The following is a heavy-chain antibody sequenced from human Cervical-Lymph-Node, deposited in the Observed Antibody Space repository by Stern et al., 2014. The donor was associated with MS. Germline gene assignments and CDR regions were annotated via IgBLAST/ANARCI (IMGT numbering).Heavy chain of an antibody. V-gene: IGHV1-24*01. D-gene: IGHD2-15*01. CDR1: GYTLTELS. CDR2: FDPDDGET. CDR3: ATAPKYCSGGSCYFRAFDI. J-gene: IGHJ3*02. Sequence: QVQLVQSGAEVKKPGASVKVSCKGSGYTLTELSMHWVRQAPGKGLEWMGGFDPDDGETIYAQKFQGRVTMTEDTSTDTAYMELSSLRSEDTAVYYCATAPKYCSGGSCYFRAFDIWGQGTMVTVSS.